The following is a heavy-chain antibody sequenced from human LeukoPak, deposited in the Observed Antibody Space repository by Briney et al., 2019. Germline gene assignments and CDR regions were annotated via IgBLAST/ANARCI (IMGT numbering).Heavy chain of an antibody. V-gene: IGHV3-23*01. Sequence: GGSLRLSCVASGFSFSIYGMTWVRQAPGKGLEWVSSIDGSGGEIHYADSVKGRFTISRDNSKNTLYLQMNSLRAEDTAVYYCAKEYLAAADERAYFDYWGQGTLVTVSS. CDR3: AKEYLAAADERAYFDY. CDR2: IDGSGGEI. CDR1: GFSFSIYG. J-gene: IGHJ4*02. D-gene: IGHD6-13*01.